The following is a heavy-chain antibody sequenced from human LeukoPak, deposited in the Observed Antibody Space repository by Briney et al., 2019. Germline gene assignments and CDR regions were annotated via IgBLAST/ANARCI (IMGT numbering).Heavy chain of an antibody. CDR1: GFSFSSYW. CDR2: ISPDGSSA. CDR3: ARVSFCPRCHFDY. V-gene: IGHV3-74*03. J-gene: IGHJ4*02. D-gene: IGHD2/OR15-2a*01. Sequence: GSLRLSCAASGFSFSSYWMHWVRQAPGKGLVWVARISPDGSSALSADSVRGRFTISRDNADNTLYLQLNSLRAEDTAVYYCARVSFCPRCHFDYWGQGTLVTVSS.